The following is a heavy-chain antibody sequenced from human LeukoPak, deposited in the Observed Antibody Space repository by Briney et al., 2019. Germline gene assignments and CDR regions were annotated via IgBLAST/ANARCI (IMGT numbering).Heavy chain of an antibody. CDR3: ARDPKITVVRGVIIHNYYHGMDV. V-gene: IGHV3-7*01. D-gene: IGHD3-10*01. CDR2: INQDGTEK. Sequence: GGSLRLSCAASGFTFSTYWMSWVRQAPGKGLEWVANINQDGTEKFYVDSVKGRFTISRDNAKDSLYLQMNSLRAEDTAVYYCARDPKITVVRGVIIHNYYHGMDVWGQGTTVTVSS. J-gene: IGHJ6*02. CDR1: GFTFSTYW.